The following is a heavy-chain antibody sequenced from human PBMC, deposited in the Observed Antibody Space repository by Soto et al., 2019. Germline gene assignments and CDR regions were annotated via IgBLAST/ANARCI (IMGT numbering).Heavy chain of an antibody. V-gene: IGHV1-2*04. J-gene: IGHJ4*02. CDR1: GYTFTGYY. CDR2: INPNSGGT. Sequence: ASVKVSCKASGYTFTGYYMHWVRQAPGQGLEWMGWINPNSGGTNYAQKFQGWVTMTRDTSISTAYMELSRLRSDDTAVYYCARGRGDYYDSSGYSYFDYWGQGTLVTVSS. D-gene: IGHD3-22*01. CDR3: ARGRGDYYDSSGYSYFDY.